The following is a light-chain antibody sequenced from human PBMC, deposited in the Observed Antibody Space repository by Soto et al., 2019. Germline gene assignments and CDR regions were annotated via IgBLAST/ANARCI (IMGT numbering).Light chain of an antibody. CDR2: GNS. Sequence: VLTQPPSVSGAPGQRVTISCTGSSSNIGAGYDVHWYQQLPGTAPKLLIYGNSNRPSGVPDRFSGSKSGTSASLAITGLQAEDEADYYCQSYDSSLSGSMVFGGGTKLTVL. V-gene: IGLV1-40*01. CDR3: QSYDSSLSGSMV. J-gene: IGLJ3*02. CDR1: SSNIGAGYD.